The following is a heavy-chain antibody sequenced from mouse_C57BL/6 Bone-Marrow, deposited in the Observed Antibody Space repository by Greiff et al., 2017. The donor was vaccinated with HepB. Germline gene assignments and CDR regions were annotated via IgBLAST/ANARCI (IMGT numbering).Heavy chain of an antibody. D-gene: IGHD2-4*01. CDR1: GYTFTDYY. J-gene: IGHJ3*01. CDR3: ARSAYYDYDGFAY. Sequence: EVQLQQSGPVLVKPGASVKMSCKASGYTFTDYYMNWVKQSHGKSLEWIGVINPYNGGTSYNQKFKAKATLAVDKSSSTAYMELNSLTSEDSAVYYCARSAYYDYDGFAYWGQGTLVTVSA. CDR2: INPYNGGT. V-gene: IGHV1-19*01.